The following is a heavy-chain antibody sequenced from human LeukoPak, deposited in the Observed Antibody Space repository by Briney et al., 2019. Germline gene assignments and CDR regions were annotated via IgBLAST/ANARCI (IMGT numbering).Heavy chain of an antibody. Sequence: PGESLRLSCAASGFTFSSYGMHWVRQAPGKGLEWVAFIRQDGSYKYSADSVKGRFTISRDNSKKTLYLQMNSLRAEDTAVYYCAKDYGSGSYAFDPWGQGTLVTVSS. CDR1: GFTFSSYG. CDR3: AKDYGSGSYAFDP. D-gene: IGHD3-10*01. V-gene: IGHV3-30*02. J-gene: IGHJ5*02. CDR2: IRQDGSYK.